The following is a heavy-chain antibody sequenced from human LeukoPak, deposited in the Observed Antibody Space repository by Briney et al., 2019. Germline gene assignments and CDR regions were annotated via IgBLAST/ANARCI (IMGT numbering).Heavy chain of an antibody. CDR1: GGSISSSSYY. J-gene: IGHJ4*02. Sequence: SETLSLTCTVSGGSISSSSYYWGWIRQPPGKGLEWIGYIYHSGSTYYNPSLKSRVTISVDRSKNQFSLKLSSVTAADTAVYYCARDGGSGSRHFDYWGQGTLVTVSS. V-gene: IGHV4-39*07. CDR3: ARDGGSGSRHFDY. CDR2: IYHSGST. D-gene: IGHD3-10*01.